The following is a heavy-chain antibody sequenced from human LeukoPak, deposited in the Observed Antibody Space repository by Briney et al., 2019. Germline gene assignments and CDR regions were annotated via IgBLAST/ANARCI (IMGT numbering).Heavy chain of an antibody. V-gene: IGHV2-70*11. CDR3: ARIMVDYGDYDGPFDP. CDR1: GGSISSYY. CDR2: IDWDDDK. Sequence: TLSLTCTVSGGSISSYYWSWIRQPPGKALEWLARIDWDDDKYYSTSLKTRLTISKDTSKNQVVLTMTNMDPVDTATYYCARIMVDYGDYDGPFDPWGQGTLVTVSS. D-gene: IGHD4-17*01. J-gene: IGHJ5*02.